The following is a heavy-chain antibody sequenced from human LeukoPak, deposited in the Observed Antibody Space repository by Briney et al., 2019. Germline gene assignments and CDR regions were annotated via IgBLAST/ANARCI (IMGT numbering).Heavy chain of an antibody. CDR3: AKETYGSSYYFDY. J-gene: IGHJ4*02. V-gene: IGHV3-9*01. D-gene: IGHD3-10*01. CDR1: GFTFDDYA. CDR2: ISWNSGSI. Sequence: GRSLRLSCAASGFTFDDYAMHWVRQAPGKGLEWVSGISWNSGSIGYADSVKGRFTISRDNAKNSLYLQMNSLRAEDTALYYCAKETYGSSYYFDYWGQGTLVTVSS.